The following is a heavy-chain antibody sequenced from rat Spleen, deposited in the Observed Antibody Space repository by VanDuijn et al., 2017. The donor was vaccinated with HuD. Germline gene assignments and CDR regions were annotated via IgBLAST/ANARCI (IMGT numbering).Heavy chain of an antibody. CDR2: ISTGGGNT. D-gene: IGHD4-3*01. CDR1: GFTFSDYA. J-gene: IGHJ2*01. CDR3: AVAGYGY. Sequence: EVQLAETGGGLVQPGRSLKLSCAASGFTFSDYAMAWVRQTPTKGLEWVASISTGGGNTYYRDSVKGRLTISRDNAENTVTLQMNSPRSEYTATYYCAVAGYGYWGQGVMVTVSS. V-gene: IGHV5S13*01.